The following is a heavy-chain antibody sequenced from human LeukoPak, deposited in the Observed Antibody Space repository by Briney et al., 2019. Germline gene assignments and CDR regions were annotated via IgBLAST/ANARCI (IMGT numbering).Heavy chain of an antibody. CDR3: ANLLLEIAVGSGVHGRDV. V-gene: IGHV1-24*01. D-gene: IGHD2-2*01. CDR2: FDPADGET. CDR1: GYTLTELS. J-gene: IGHJ6*02. Sequence: ASVKVSCKVSGYTLTELSMHWVRQAPGKGLEWMGGFDPADGETIYAQKFQGRVSMTEDTSTDKAYMELSSLRSEDTAVYYCANLLLEIAVGSGVHGRDVWGQGTTVTVSS.